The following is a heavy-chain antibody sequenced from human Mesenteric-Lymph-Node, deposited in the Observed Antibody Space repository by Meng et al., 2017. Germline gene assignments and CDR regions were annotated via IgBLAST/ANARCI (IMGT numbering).Heavy chain of an antibody. D-gene: IGHD3-10*01. CDR1: GGSISSINW. Sequence: HVQLHDAGPGLVKPSETLSRTCAVSGGSISSINWWTGVRQPPGKGLEWIGYIHSSGSTYYNPSLRSRLTISVDTSKNQFSLKLISVTAADTAVYYCARASYGSGSHLGESWFDPWGQGTLVTVFS. CDR3: ARASYGSGSHLGESWFDP. CDR2: IHSSGST. V-gene: IGHV4-4*02. J-gene: IGHJ5*02.